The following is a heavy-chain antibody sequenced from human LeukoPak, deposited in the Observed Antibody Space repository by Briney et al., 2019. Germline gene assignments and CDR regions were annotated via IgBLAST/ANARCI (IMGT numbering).Heavy chain of an antibody. CDR2: ISSSGSTI. V-gene: IGHV3-11*04. J-gene: IGHJ4*02. D-gene: IGHD3-3*01. CDR1: GFTFSDYY. Sequence: PGGSLSLSCAASGFTFSDYYMSWIRQAPGKGLEWVSYISSSGSTIYYADSVKGRFTISRDNAKNSLYLQMNSLRAEDTAVYYCARATVGDITIFGVVIDYWGQGTLVTVSS. CDR3: ARATVGDITIFGVVIDY.